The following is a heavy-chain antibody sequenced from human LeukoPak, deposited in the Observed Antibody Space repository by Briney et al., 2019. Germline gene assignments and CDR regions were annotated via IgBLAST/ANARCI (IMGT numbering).Heavy chain of an antibody. V-gene: IGHV7-4-1*02. CDR2: INTNTGNP. CDR1: GYTFTSYA. D-gene: IGHD1-26*01. Sequence: ASVKVSCKASGYTFTSYAMNWVRQAPGQGLEWMGWINTNTGNPTYAQGFTGRFVFSLDTSVSTAYLQISSLKAEDTAVYYCARGAYRYSGSYRGGFNKYNWFDPWGQGTLVTVSS. J-gene: IGHJ5*02. CDR3: ARGAYRYSGSYRGGFNKYNWFDP.